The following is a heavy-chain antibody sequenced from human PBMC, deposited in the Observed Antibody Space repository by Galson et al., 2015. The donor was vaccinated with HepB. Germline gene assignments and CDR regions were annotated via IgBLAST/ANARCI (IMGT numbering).Heavy chain of an antibody. V-gene: IGHV3-33*01. D-gene: IGHD3-16*02. J-gene: IGHJ4*02. CDR1: GPIFSSYG. Sequence: SLRLSCAASGPIFSSYGMHWVRQAPGKGLEWVAVIWFDGTSEYYADSVKGRFTISRDNSENTLYLQMNNLRAEDTAVYFCARAAGVCYPTATYYWGQRALGTVS. CDR3: ARAAGVCYPTATYY. CDR2: IWFDGTSE.